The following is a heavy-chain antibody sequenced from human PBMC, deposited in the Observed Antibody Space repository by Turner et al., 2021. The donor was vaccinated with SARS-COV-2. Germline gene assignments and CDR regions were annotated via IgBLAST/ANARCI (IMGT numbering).Heavy chain of an antibody. CDR3: ARGDDPRKSGVV. J-gene: IGHJ4*02. Sequence: QVQLQQWGAGQLKPSETLSLICAVNRGSLSGYYWTWIRQPPGKGLEWIGEVHHYGTTYSNPSLKSRVSMSVDTSKNQFSLKLNSVTAADTAFYYGARGDDPRKSGVVWGQGTLVTVSS. D-gene: IGHD3-3*01. V-gene: IGHV4-34*01. CDR1: RGSLSGYY. CDR2: VHHYGTT.